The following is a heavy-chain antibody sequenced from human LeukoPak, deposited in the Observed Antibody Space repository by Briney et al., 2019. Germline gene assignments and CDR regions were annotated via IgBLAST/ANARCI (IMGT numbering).Heavy chain of an antibody. CDR1: GGSISSSSYY. CDR2: IYYSGST. Sequence: SETLSLTCTVSGGSISSSSYYWGWIRQPPGKGLEWIGSIYYSGSTYYNPSLKSRVTISVDTSKNQFSLKLSSVTAADTAVYYCARMGSGWYVGDYWGQGTLVTVSS. CDR3: ARMGSGWYVGDY. J-gene: IGHJ4*02. D-gene: IGHD6-19*01. V-gene: IGHV4-39*07.